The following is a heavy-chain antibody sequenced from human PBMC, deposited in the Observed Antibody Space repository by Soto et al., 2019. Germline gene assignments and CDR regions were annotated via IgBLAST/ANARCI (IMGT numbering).Heavy chain of an antibody. J-gene: IGHJ4*02. CDR3: AKDPRALGYCSSTSCYHFDY. Sequence: VGSLRLSCAASGFTFSSYGMHWVRQAPGKGLEWVAVISYDGSNKYYADSVKGRFTISRDNSKNTLYLQMNSLRAEDTAVYYCAKDPRALGYCSSTSCYHFDYWGQGTLVTVS. V-gene: IGHV3-30*18. CDR2: ISYDGSNK. D-gene: IGHD2-2*01. CDR1: GFTFSSYG.